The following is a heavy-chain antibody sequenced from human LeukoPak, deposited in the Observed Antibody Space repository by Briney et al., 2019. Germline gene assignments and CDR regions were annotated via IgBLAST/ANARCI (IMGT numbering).Heavy chain of an antibody. CDR3: TRGSSGSYLSFI. CDR1: GFSFGDYA. Sequence: PGRSLRLSCTVSGFSFGDYALSWVRQAPGKGLEWVGFIRSKAYGGTTEYAASVKGRFTISGDDSKSIAYLQMNSLESEDTAVYYCTRGSSGSYLSFIWGQGTLVTVSS. CDR2: IRSKAYGGTT. D-gene: IGHD1-26*01. V-gene: IGHV3-49*04. J-gene: IGHJ4*02.